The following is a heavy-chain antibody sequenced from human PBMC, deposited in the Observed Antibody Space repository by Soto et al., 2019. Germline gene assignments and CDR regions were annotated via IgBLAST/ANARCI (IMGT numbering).Heavy chain of an antibody. D-gene: IGHD2-21*01. V-gene: IGHV4-4*02. J-gene: IGHJ5*02. CDR3: ATLPPRIVVVFTEMPT. CDR1: GGSISSSYW. Sequence: QVQLRESGPRLVKPSGTLSLTCAVSGGSISSSYWWTWVRQAPGKGLQWIGEIYHSGITNHNPSRXTXAXMXXDKTNNEFPLSLTSVTAADTAVCFCATLPPRIVVVFTEMPTWGQGILVTVSS. CDR2: IYHSGIT.